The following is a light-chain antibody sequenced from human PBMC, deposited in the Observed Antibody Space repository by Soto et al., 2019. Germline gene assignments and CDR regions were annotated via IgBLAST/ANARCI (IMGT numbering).Light chain of an antibody. CDR1: QSVSNN. J-gene: IGKJ4*01. CDR3: QQYDNWPLT. Sequence: ETVMTQYPVTLSVSPGERATLSCRASQSVSNNLAWYQQKPGQAPRLLIFGASTRATGIPATFSGSGSGTEFTLTISSLQSEDFAVYYCQQYDNWPLTFGGGTKVEIK. CDR2: GAS. V-gene: IGKV3-15*01.